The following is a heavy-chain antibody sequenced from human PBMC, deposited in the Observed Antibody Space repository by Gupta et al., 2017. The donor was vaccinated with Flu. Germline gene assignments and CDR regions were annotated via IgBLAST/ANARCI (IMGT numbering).Heavy chain of an antibody. D-gene: IGHD1-26*01. CDR3: ARTYRPRGYYFDY. CDR2: ISSSSSYI. Sequence: EVQLVESGGGLVKPGGSLRLSCAASGFTFSSYSMNWVRQAPGKGLEWVSSISSSSSYIYYADSVKGRFTISRDNAKNSLYLQMNSLRAEDTAVYYCARTYRPRGYYFDYWGQGTLVTVSS. CDR1: GFTFSSYS. J-gene: IGHJ4*02. V-gene: IGHV3-21*01.